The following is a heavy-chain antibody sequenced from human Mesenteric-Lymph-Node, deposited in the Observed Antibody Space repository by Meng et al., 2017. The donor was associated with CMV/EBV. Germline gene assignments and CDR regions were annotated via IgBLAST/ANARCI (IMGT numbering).Heavy chain of an antibody. D-gene: IGHD3-22*01. CDR2: INPSGGST. J-gene: IGHJ5*02. V-gene: IGHV1-46*01. CDR1: FTSYY. Sequence: FTSYYMHWVRQAPGQGLEWMGIINPSGGSTSYAQKFQGRVTMTRDTSTSTVYMELSSLRSEDTAVYYCARDHYYDSSGYYYENWFDPWGQGTLVTVSS. CDR3: ARDHYYDSSGYYYENWFDP.